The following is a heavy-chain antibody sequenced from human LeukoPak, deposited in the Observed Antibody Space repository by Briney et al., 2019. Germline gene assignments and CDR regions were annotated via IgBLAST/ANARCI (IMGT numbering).Heavy chain of an antibody. Sequence: GGSLRLSCAASGFTVSSNYMSWVRQAPGKGLEWVSVIYSGGSTYYADSVKGRFTISRDNSKNTLYLQMNSLRAEDTAVYYCARAVLRITMIVEAPGGFDIWGRGTMVTVSS. D-gene: IGHD3-22*01. CDR3: ARAVLRITMIVEAPGGFDI. J-gene: IGHJ3*02. V-gene: IGHV3-66*01. CDR1: GFTVSSNY. CDR2: IYSGGST.